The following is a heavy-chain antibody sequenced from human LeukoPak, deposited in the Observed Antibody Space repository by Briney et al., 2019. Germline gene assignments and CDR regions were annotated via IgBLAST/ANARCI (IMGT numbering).Heavy chain of an antibody. D-gene: IGHD6-19*01. Sequence: PGGSLRLACAASGFTFRSYGMHWARQAPGKGLEWVAFIRYDETNNYYADSVKGRFSISRDNSNNTLYLQMNSPRTEDTAVYYCAKYRSPRLMDVWGKRTTVTVSS. V-gene: IGHV3-30*02. J-gene: IGHJ6*04. CDR2: IRYDETNN. CDR3: AKYRSPRLMDV. CDR1: GFTFRSYG.